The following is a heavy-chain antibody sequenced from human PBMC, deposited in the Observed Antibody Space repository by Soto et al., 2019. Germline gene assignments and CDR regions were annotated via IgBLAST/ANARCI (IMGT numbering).Heavy chain of an antibody. Sequence: QLQLQESGPGLVKPSETLSLTCTVSGGSISSSTYYWGWIRQPPGKGLEWIGSIYSRGDTYYKPSLSSRVPISVDTSKNQFSLKLSSVTAADTAVYYCARQDLGDLYAWFDSWGQGTLVTVSS. CDR2: IYSRGDT. V-gene: IGHV4-39*01. CDR1: GGSISSSTYY. D-gene: IGHD3-16*01. J-gene: IGHJ5*01. CDR3: ARQDLGDLYAWFDS.